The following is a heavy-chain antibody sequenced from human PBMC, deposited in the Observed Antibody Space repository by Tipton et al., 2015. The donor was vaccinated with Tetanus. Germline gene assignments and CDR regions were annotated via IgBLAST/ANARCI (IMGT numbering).Heavy chain of an antibody. D-gene: IGHD3-9*01. Sequence: QLVQSGAEVKKPGESLKISCKGSGYSFTSYWIGWVRQMPGKGLEWMGIIYPGDSDTRYSPSFQGQVTISADKSISTAYLQWSSLKASDPAMYYCARLGAADDILTGFDYWGQGTLVTVSS. CDR3: ARLGAADDILTGFDY. V-gene: IGHV5-51*01. CDR1: GYSFTSYW. CDR2: IYPGDSDT. J-gene: IGHJ4*02.